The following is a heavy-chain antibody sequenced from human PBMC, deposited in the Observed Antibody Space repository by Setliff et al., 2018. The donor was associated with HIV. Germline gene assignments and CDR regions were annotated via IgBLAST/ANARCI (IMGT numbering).Heavy chain of an antibody. CDR3: ARGGRSWFQNFHGPFDI. CDR2: VYQSNTL. V-gene: IGHV4-38-2*01. Sequence: SETLSLTCDVSGYSIGSDDFWGWIRQTPGNRLEWIGSVYQSNTLYYNPSLKSRATISVDTSKNQFSLRLTSVTATDTAFYYCARGGRSWFQNFHGPFDIWRQGTMVTVSS. J-gene: IGHJ3*02. D-gene: IGHD3-16*01. CDR1: GYSIGSDDF.